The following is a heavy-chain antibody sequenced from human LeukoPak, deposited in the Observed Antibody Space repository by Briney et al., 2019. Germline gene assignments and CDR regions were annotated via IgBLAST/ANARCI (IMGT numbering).Heavy chain of an antibody. J-gene: IGHJ4*02. Sequence: PGGSLRLSCAASGFTFSSHGMNWVRQTPGKGLEWVSYISSSGSTIYYADSVKGRFTISRDNAKNSLYLQMKSLRAEDTAVYYCARDTYGSGSYYMDCWGQGTLVTVSS. CDR2: ISSSGSTI. CDR3: ARDTYGSGSYYMDC. V-gene: IGHV3-48*01. D-gene: IGHD3-10*01. CDR1: GFTFSSHG.